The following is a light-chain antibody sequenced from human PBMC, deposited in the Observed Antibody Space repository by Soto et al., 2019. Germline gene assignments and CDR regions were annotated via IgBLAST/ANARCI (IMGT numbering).Light chain of an antibody. V-gene: IGKV3-20*01. CDR1: QSVSSSY. Sequence: EIVLTQSPGTLSLSPGERATLSCRASQSVSSSYLAWYQQKPGQAPRLLIYGASSRATGIPYRFSGSGSGIDFTLTISRLEPEDVAVYYCQQYGSSPLYTFGQGTKLEI. CDR3: QQYGSSPLYT. CDR2: GAS. J-gene: IGKJ2*01.